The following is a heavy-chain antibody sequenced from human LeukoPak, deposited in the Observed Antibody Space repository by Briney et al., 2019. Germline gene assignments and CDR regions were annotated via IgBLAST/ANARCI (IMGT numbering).Heavy chain of an antibody. J-gene: IGHJ4*01. D-gene: IGHD3-3*01. CDR2: SDHSGST. V-gene: IGHV4-38-2*02. CDR1: GYSISSGYY. CDR3: APPYTISAPSDY. Sequence: SETLSLTCTGSGYSISSGYYWGWIRQPPGKGLEWIGSSDHSGSTHFNPSLKSRVTRSVDTCKDQFSLRLSVWTAAATAVYACAPPYTISAPSDYSGQGTLVTVSS.